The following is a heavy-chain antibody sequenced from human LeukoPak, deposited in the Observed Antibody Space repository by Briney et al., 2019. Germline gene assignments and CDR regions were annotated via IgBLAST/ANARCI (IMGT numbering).Heavy chain of an antibody. V-gene: IGHV1-2*02. CDR2: INPNSGAT. CDR3: ARGRWFDP. Sequence: ASVKVSCKASGYTFTGYYMHWMRQAPGQGLEWMGWINPNSGATNYAQKFQGRVTMTRDTSIRTAYMELSRLRSDDTAVYYCARGRWFDPWGQGTLVTVSS. J-gene: IGHJ5*02. CDR1: GYTFTGYY.